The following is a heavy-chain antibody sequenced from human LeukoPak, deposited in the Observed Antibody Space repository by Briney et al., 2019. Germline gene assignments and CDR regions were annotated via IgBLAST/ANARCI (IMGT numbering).Heavy chain of an antibody. D-gene: IGHD3-10*01. J-gene: IGHJ4*02. V-gene: IGHV3-21*01. Sequence: PGGSLRLSCAASGFTFSSYSMNWVRQAPGKGLEWVSSISSSSSYIYYADSVKGRFTISRDNAKNSLYLQMNSLRAEDTAVYYCARNMVRGIRLDPPFSGDYWGPGNPGHRLL. CDR2: ISSSSSYI. CDR1: GFTFSSYS. CDR3: ARNMVRGIRLDPPFSGDY.